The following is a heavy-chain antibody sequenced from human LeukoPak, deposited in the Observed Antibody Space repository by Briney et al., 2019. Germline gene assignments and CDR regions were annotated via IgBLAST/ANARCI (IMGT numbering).Heavy chain of an antibody. CDR1: GFTFSSYS. V-gene: IGHV3-48*02. D-gene: IGHD6-6*01. Sequence: PGGPLRLSCAASGFTFSSYSMNWVRQAPGKGLEWVSYISSSSTIYYADSVKGRFTISRDNAKNSLYLQMNRLRDEDTAVYYCAREYSSSSGKALDYWGQGTLVTVSS. J-gene: IGHJ4*02. CDR2: ISSSSTI. CDR3: AREYSSSSGKALDY.